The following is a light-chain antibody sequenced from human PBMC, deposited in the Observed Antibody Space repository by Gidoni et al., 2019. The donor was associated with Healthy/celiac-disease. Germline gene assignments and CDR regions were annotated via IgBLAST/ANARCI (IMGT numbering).Light chain of an antibody. CDR2: SNS. V-gene: IGLV1-40*01. CDR1: STNIRAGSD. Sequence: QTVLTQPPSVYGAPRQRVTSPCTGISTNIRAGSDVHWYQPLPGTAPKLLIYSNSNRPSGVPDLCAGSKSGTSASLAIAELQAEDWAGYCCQFYGSSLSGVVFGGGTKLTVL. J-gene: IGLJ2*01. CDR3: QFYGSSLSGVV.